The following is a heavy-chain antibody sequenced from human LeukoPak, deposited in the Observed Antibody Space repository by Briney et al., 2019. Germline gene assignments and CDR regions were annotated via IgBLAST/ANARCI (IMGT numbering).Heavy chain of an antibody. CDR2: IYTSGST. J-gene: IGHJ5*02. CDR1: GGSISSGSYY. V-gene: IGHV4-61*02. D-gene: IGHD1-26*01. Sequence: PSETLSLTCTVSGGSISSGSYYWSWIRQPAGKGLEWIGRIYTSGSTNYNPSLKSRVTISVDTSKNQFSLKLSSVTAADTAVYYCARDEMGATVWFDPWGQGALVTVSS. CDR3: ARDEMGATVWFDP.